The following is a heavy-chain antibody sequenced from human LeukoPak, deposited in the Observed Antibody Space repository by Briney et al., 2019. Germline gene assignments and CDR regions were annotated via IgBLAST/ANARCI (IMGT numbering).Heavy chain of an antibody. CDR3: ASLSGVWDTGDKKWFDP. CDR2: IRQDGSEK. CDR1: GFTFSSYW. D-gene: IGHD2-8*02. Sequence: GGSLRLSCAASGFTFSSYWMSWVRQAPGKGLEWVANIRQDGSEKYYVDSVKCRFTISRDNAENTVYLQTNSLRVEDTAMYYCASLSGVWDTGDKKWFDPWGQGTLVTVSS. V-gene: IGHV3-7*01. J-gene: IGHJ5*02.